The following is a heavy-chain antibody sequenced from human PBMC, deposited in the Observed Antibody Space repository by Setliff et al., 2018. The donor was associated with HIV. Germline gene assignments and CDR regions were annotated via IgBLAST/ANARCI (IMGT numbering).Heavy chain of an antibody. V-gene: IGHV4-39*01. CDR1: GGSIKSSSDY. Sequence: PSETLSLTCTVSGGSIKSSSDYWGWIRQPPGKGLEWIGTLYYSGSTYYNPSLKSRVTISVDTSKNQFSLKLSSVTAADTAVYYCASHQHNFTGYYYYYYYMAVWGRGTMVTVSS. D-gene: IGHD3-9*01. J-gene: IGHJ6*03. CDR3: ASHQHNFTGYYYYYYYMAV. CDR2: LYYSGST.